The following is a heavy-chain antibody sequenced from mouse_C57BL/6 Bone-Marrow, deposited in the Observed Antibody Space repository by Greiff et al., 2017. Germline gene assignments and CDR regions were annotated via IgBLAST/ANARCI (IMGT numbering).Heavy chain of an antibody. J-gene: IGHJ4*01. V-gene: IGHV5-12*01. CDR3: ARQDYYGSSQYYYAMDS. CDR2: ISNGGGST. CDR1: GFTFSDYY. Sequence: EVHLVESGGGLVQPGGSLKLSCAASGFTFSDYYMYWVRQTPEKRLEWVAYISNGGGSTYYPDTVKGRFTISRDNAKNTLYLQMSRLKSEDTAMYYCARQDYYGSSQYYYAMDSGGQGTSVTVSS. D-gene: IGHD1-1*01.